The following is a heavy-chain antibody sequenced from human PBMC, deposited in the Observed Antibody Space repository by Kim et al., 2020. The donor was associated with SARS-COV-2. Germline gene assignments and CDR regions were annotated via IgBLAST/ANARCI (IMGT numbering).Heavy chain of an antibody. D-gene: IGHD3-10*01. CDR2: ISYNGVPILSSGGTDE. Sequence: GGSLRLSCAASGFTFSSFAMHWVRQAPGKGLECVTLISYNGVPILSSGGTDEYYADSVKGRFTISRDNSKNTLYLQMNSLRPEDTAVYYCARGFSGTFYNPSPLYYLDSWGQGTLVTVSS. CDR1: GFTFSSFA. V-gene: IGHV3-30*04. CDR3: ARGFSGTFYNPSPLYYLDS. J-gene: IGHJ4*02.